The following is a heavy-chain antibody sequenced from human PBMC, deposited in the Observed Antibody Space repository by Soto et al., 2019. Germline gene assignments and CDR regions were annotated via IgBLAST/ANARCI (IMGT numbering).Heavy chain of an antibody. J-gene: IGHJ6*02. Sequence: ASVKVSCKASGYTFTSYYMHWVRQAPGQGLEWMGIINPSGGSTSYARKFQGRVTMTRDTSTSTVYMELSSLRSEDTAVYYCGREEGLTVGGWLNYYYGMDVWGQGTTVTVSS. D-gene: IGHD6-19*01. CDR2: INPSGGST. CDR1: GYTFTSYY. V-gene: IGHV1-46*01. CDR3: GREEGLTVGGWLNYYYGMDV.